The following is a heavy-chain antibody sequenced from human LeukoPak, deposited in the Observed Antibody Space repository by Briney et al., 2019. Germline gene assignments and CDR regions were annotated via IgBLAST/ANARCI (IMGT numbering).Heavy chain of an antibody. CDR3: ARAGATYYYDSSGYYSYGYYMDV. CDR2: IKQDGSEK. Sequence: PGGSLSLSCAASGSTFSSYWMSWVRQAPGKGLEWVANIKQDGSEKYYVDSVKGRFTISRDNAKNSLYLQMNSLRAEDTAVYYCARAGATYYYDSSGYYSYGYYMDVWGKGTTVTVSS. V-gene: IGHV3-7*01. J-gene: IGHJ6*03. D-gene: IGHD3-22*01. CDR1: GSTFSSYW.